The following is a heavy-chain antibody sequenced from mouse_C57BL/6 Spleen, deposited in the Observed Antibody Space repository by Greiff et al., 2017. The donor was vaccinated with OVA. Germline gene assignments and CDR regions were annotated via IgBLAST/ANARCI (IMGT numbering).Heavy chain of an antibody. CDR1: GYTFTSYW. D-gene: IGHD2-1*01. Sequence: QVQLQQPGAELVRPGTSVKLSCKASGYTFTSYWMHWVKQRPGQGLEWIGVIDPSDSYTNYNQKLKGKATLTVDTSSSTAYMQLSSLTSGDSAVYYCARKGFDGNYYFDYWGQGTTLTVSS. CDR3: ARKGFDGNYYFDY. V-gene: IGHV1-59*01. J-gene: IGHJ2*01. CDR2: IDPSDSYT.